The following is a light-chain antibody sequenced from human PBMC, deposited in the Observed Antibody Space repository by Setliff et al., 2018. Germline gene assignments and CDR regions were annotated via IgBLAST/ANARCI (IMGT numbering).Light chain of an antibody. J-gene: IGLJ1*01. V-gene: IGLV2-8*01. CDR2: EVT. CDR3: SSYAGGSNFV. Sequence: QAVLTQPAAVSGSPGQSITISCAGSSSVVGGYNYVSWYQQHPGKAPKLMIYEVTKRPPGVPARFSGSNSGNTASLTVSGLQAEDEADYYCSSYAGGSNFVFGTGTKVTVL. CDR1: SSVVGGYNY.